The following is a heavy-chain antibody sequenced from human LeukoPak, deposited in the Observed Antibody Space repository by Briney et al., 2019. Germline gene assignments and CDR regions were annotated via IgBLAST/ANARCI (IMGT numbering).Heavy chain of an antibody. Sequence: GASVKVSCKASGYTFTSYGISWVRQAPGQGLEWMGWISAYNGNTNYAQKLQGRVTMTTDTSTSTAYMELRSLRSDDTAVYYCARDQGVQMVYAIGWFDPWGQGTLVTVSS. D-gene: IGHD2-8*01. J-gene: IGHJ5*02. V-gene: IGHV1-18*01. CDR1: GYTFTSYG. CDR2: ISAYNGNT. CDR3: ARDQGVQMVYAIGWFDP.